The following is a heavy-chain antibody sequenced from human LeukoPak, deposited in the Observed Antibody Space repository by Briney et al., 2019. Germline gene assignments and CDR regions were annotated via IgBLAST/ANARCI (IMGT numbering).Heavy chain of an antibody. J-gene: IGHJ4*02. V-gene: IGHV4-34*01. D-gene: IGHD5-12*01. CDR2: INHSGST. CDR3: ARAGSGYDPSIFDY. CDR1: GGSFSGYY. Sequence: NPSETLSLTCAVYGGSFSGYYWSWIRQPPGKGLGWIGEINHSGSTNYNPSLKSRVTISVDTSKNRFSLKLSSVTAADTAVYYCARAGSGYDPSIFDYWGQGTLVTVSS.